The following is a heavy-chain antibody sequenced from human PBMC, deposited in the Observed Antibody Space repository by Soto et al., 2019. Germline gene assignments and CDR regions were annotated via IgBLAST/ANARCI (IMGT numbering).Heavy chain of an antibody. CDR3: ARDERVRYCSSTSCPRDLDY. CDR1: GFTFSSYG. CDR2: IWYDGSNK. Sequence: QVQLVESGGGVVQPGRSLRLSCAASGFTFSSYGMHWVRQAPGKGLEWVAVIWYDGSNKYYADSVKGRFTISRDNSKNTLYLQMNSLRAEDTAVYYCARDERVRYCSSTSCPRDLDYWGQGTLVTVSS. D-gene: IGHD2-2*01. J-gene: IGHJ4*02. V-gene: IGHV3-33*01.